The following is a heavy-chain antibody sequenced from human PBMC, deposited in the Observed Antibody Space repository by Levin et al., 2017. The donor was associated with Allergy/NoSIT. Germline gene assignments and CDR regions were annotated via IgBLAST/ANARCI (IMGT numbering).Heavy chain of an antibody. Sequence: GGSLRLSCAASGFTFSSYSMNWVRQAPGKGLEWVSSISSSSSYIYYADSVKGRFTISRDNAKNSLYLQMNSLRAEDTAVYYCARDGQQLAKGGYYYGMDVWGQGTTVTVSS. CDR3: ARDGQQLAKGGYYYGMDV. D-gene: IGHD6-13*01. CDR2: ISSSSSYI. V-gene: IGHV3-21*01. J-gene: IGHJ6*02. CDR1: GFTFSSYS.